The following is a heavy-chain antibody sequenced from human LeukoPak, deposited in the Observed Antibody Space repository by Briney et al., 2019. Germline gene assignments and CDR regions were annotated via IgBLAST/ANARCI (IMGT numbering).Heavy chain of an antibody. CDR3: TRVSWRGEIY. Sequence: GGSLRLTCAVSGFTFSTYGMSWVRQAPGKGLEWVSSINRGGSPIYYADSVRGRFTTSRDNAKKSLFLQMNSLRAEDTAVYYCTRVSWRGEIYWGQGTLVSVSS. J-gene: IGHJ4*02. CDR2: INRGGSPI. V-gene: IGHV3-48*04. CDR1: GFTFSTYG. D-gene: IGHD3-3*01.